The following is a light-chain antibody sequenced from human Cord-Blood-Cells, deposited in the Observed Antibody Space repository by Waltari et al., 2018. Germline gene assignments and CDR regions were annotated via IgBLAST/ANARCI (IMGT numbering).Light chain of an antibody. CDR3: QQYDNLPLT. CDR2: AAS. J-gene: IGKJ4*01. V-gene: IGKV1-33*01. Sequence: DIQMTQSPYSLSASVGDRVTITCQASQDISNYLNWYQQKPGKAPKLLIYAASKLETGVPSRFSGSGSGTDFTFTISSLQPEDIATYYCQQYDNLPLTFGGGTKVEIK. CDR1: QDISNY.